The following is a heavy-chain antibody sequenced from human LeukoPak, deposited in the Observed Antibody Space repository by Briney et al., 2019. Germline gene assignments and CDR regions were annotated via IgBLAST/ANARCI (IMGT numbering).Heavy chain of an antibody. CDR3: ARDPGSGYEEHFDY. D-gene: IGHD5-12*01. V-gene: IGHV3-48*04. Sequence: GGTLRLSCAASGFTFSSYGMSWVRQAPGKGLEWVSYISSSGSTVYYTDSVKGRFTISRDNAKDSLYLQMNSLRAEDTAVYYCARDPGSGYEEHFDYWGQGTLVTVSS. J-gene: IGHJ4*02. CDR2: ISSSGSTV. CDR1: GFTFSSYG.